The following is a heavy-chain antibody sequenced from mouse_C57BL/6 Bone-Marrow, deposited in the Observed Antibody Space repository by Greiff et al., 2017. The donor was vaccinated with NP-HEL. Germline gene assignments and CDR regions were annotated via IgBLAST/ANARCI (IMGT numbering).Heavy chain of an antibody. CDR1: GYAFSSSW. D-gene: IGHD1-1*01. V-gene: IGHV1-82*01. CDR2: IYPGDGDT. J-gene: IGHJ4*01. CDR3: ARIYYGSSSRYYAMDY. Sequence: QVQLQQSGPELVKPGASVKISCKASGYAFSSSWMNWVKQRPGKGLEWIGRIYPGDGDTNYNGKFKGKATLTADKSSSTAYMQLSSLTSEDSAVYFCARIYYGSSSRYYAMDYWGQGTSVTVSS.